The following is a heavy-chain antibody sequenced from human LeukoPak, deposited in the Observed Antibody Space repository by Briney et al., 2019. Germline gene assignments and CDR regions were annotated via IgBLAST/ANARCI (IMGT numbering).Heavy chain of an antibody. Sequence: PSETLSLTCTVSGGSISSYYWSWIRQPPGKGLEWIGYIYYSGSTNYNPSLKSRVTISVDTSKNQFSLKLSSVTAADTAVYYCARQTVRGVKAFDIWGQGTMVTVSS. J-gene: IGHJ3*02. CDR1: GGSISSYY. V-gene: IGHV4-59*08. CDR2: IYYSGST. CDR3: ARQTVRGVKAFDI. D-gene: IGHD3-10*01.